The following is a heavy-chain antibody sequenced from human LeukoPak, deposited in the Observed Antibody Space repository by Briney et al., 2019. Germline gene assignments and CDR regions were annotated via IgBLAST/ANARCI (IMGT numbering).Heavy chain of an antibody. J-gene: IGHJ4*02. CDR1: GFTFSNFW. CDR2: IKPDASEK. V-gene: IGHV3-7*01. D-gene: IGHD2-8*02. CDR3: ARDRGSTGDDLYDY. Sequence: PGGSLRLSCAASGFTFSNFWMTWVRQTPGKGLEWVANIKPDASEKYYVDSVKGRFTISRDNAQNSFYLQMNSLRAEDTAVYYCARDRGSTGDDLYDYWGQGTLVTVSS.